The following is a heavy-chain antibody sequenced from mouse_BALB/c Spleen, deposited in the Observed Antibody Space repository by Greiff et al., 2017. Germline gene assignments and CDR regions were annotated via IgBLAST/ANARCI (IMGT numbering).Heavy chain of an antibody. Sequence: QVQLKQSGPGLVQPSQSLSITCPVSGFSLTSYGVHWVRQSPGKGLEWLGVIWSGGSTDYNAAFISRLSISKDNSKSQVFFKMNSLQANDTAIYYCARRDWDYAMDYWGQGTSVTVSS. V-gene: IGHV2-2*02. J-gene: IGHJ4*01. D-gene: IGHD4-1*01. CDR3: ARRDWDYAMDY. CDR1: GFSLTSYG. CDR2: IWSGGST.